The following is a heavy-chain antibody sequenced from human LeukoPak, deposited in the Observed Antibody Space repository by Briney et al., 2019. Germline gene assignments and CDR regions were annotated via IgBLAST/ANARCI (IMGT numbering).Heavy chain of an antibody. CDR1: GFTFTTYW. V-gene: IGHV3-7*01. Sequence: GGSLRLSCAASGFTFTTYWMNWFRQAPGKGPEWVANIKHDGSEKNYVDSVKGRFIISRDNAENSLYLQMNSLGAEDTAVYYCATDRDSSWQKRFDYWGQGTLATVSS. CDR3: ATDRDSSWQKRFDY. D-gene: IGHD6-13*01. CDR2: IKHDGSEK. J-gene: IGHJ4*02.